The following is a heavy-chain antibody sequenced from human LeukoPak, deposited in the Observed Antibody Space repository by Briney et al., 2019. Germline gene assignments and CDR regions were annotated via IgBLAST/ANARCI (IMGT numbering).Heavy chain of an antibody. CDR1: GGSFSGYY. J-gene: IGHJ4*02. D-gene: IGHD5-18*01. V-gene: IGHV4-34*01. CDR2: INQRGST. CDR3: ARGLSYGHDY. Sequence: SETLSLTCAVWGGSFSGYYWSWLRHPPGKGLEGIGEINQRGSTNYNPSLKRRVTISVDTSKNQFSLKVSSVTAADTAVYYCARGLSYGHDYWGQGTLVTVSS.